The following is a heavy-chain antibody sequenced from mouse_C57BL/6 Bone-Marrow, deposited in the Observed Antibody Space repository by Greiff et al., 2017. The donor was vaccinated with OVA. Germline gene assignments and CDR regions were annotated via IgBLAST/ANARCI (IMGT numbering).Heavy chain of an antibody. CDR1: GYTFTSYW. J-gene: IGHJ1*03. CDR3: ARDGYYAYFDV. CDR2: IHPNSGST. V-gene: IGHV1-64*01. D-gene: IGHD2-3*01. Sequence: QVQLKQPGAELVKPGASVKLSCKASGYTFTSYWMHWVKQRPGQGLEWIGMIHPNSGSTNYNEKFKSKATLTVDKSSSTAYMQLSSLTSEDSAVYYCARDGYYAYFDVWGTGTTVTVSS.